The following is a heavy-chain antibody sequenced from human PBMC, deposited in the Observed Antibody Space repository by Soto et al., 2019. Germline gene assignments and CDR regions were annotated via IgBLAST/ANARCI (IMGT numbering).Heavy chain of an antibody. CDR1: GFTFRDYW. CDR3: ARENSFIGYCTSTSCPAFDI. CDR2: IKQDGSEK. V-gene: IGHV3-7*01. J-gene: IGHJ3*02. D-gene: IGHD2-2*01. Sequence: LRLSCADSGFTFRDYWMSWVRQAPGKGLKWVANIKQDGSEKYYVDSVKGRFTISRDNARSSLYLQMNSLRAEATAVYYCARENSFIGYCTSTSCPAFDIWGQGTVVTVSS.